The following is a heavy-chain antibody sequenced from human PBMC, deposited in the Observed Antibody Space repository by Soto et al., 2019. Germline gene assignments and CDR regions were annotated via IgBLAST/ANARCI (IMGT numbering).Heavy chain of an antibody. J-gene: IGHJ1*01. Sequence: QVQVVQSGAEVKKPGSSVKISCKASGRIFSSFPTSWVRQVPGQGLEWMGGVISASGSVTYAPQFQGRVTIHAFTSACLGSRQLTSLPSEATATYFWAKLVSRAGYNYVLDQWGPGTMVTVSS. CDR1: GRIFSSFP. D-gene: IGHD5-18*01. CDR3: AKLVSRAGYNYVLDQ. CDR2: VISASGSV. V-gene: IGHV1-69*06.